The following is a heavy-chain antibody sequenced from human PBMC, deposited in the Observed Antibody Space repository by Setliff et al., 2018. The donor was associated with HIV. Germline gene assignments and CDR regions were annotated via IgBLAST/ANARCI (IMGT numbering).Heavy chain of an antibody. CDR2: INHSGST. D-gene: IGHD3-22*01. CDR3: ARWPPHRSSDYDQEYYFDY. Sequence: SETLSLTCAVYGGSFSDYYWSWIRQPPGKGLEWIGEINHSGSTNYNPSLKRRVTISVDTSKNQFSLKLSSVTAADTAVYYCARWPPHRSSDYDQEYYFDYWGQGTLVTVSS. V-gene: IGHV4-34*01. J-gene: IGHJ4*02. CDR1: GGSFSDYY.